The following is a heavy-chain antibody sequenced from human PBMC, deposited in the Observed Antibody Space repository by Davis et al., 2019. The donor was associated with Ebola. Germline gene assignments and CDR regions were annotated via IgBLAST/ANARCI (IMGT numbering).Heavy chain of an antibody. Sequence: GESLKISCAASGFTFSTYRMHWVRQVPGTGLEWVSRIDRDGSSTSYADSVKGRFTITRDKSKNTLYLQMNSLRAEDTAMYYCARVTENGMDVWGKGTTVTVSS. D-gene: IGHD1-14*01. CDR2: IDRDGSST. V-gene: IGHV3-74*01. CDR3: ARVTENGMDV. CDR1: GFTFSTYR. J-gene: IGHJ6*04.